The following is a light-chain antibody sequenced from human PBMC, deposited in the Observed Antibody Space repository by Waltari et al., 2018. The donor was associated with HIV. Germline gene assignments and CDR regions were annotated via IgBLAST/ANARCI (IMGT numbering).Light chain of an antibody. CDR1: ALPKHY. V-gene: IGLV3-25*03. CDR3: QSVESSGSRV. CDR2: KDN. Sequence: SHELTQPPSVSASPGQTARTPCSGDALPKHYVYWYQQRPGQAPVLVIYKDNERPSGIPERFSGSSSGTTVTLTISGVQAEDEADYYCQSVESSGSRVFGGGTKLTVL. J-gene: IGLJ3*02.